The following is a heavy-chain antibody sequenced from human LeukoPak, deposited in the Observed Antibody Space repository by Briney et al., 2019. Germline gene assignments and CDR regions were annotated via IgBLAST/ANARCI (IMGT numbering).Heavy chain of an antibody. D-gene: IGHD5-18*01. J-gene: IGHJ3*01. CDR1: GGSISSYF. CDR2: MYYSGSS. CDR3: ARDEGYGDAFDV. Sequence: SETLSLTCTVSGGSISSYFWSWIRQPPGKGLEWIGYMYYSGSSNYKPSLKSRVTISIDTSKSQFSLKLSSVTAADTAVYYCARDEGYGDAFDVWGQGTMVTVSS. V-gene: IGHV4-59*01.